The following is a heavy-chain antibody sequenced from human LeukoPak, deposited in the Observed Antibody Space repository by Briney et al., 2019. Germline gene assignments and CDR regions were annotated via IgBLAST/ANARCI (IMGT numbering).Heavy chain of an antibody. J-gene: IGHJ3*02. CDR1: GYTFTGYY. CDR3: ATDGYNHEAFDI. V-gene: IGHV1-2*06. CDR2: INPNSGGT. D-gene: IGHD5-24*01. Sequence: ASVKVSCKASGYTFTGYYMHWVRQAPGQGLEWMGRINPNSGGTNYAENFQGRVTMTRDTSISTAYMELSRLRSDDTAVYYCATDGYNHEAFDIWGQGTMVTVSS.